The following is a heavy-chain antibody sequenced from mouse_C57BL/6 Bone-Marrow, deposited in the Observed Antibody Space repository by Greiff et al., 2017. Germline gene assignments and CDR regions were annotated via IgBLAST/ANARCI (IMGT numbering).Heavy chain of an antibody. CDR2: IYPRSGNT. D-gene: IGHD1-1*02. V-gene: IGHV1-81*01. CDR1: GYTFTSYG. J-gene: IGHJ1*03. Sequence: VQLQQSGAELARPGASVKLSCKASGYTFTSYGISWVKQRTGQGLEWIGEIYPRSGNTYYNEKFKGKATLTADKSSSTAYMELRSLTSEDSAVYFCARGLGSPGYFDVWGTGTTVTVSS. CDR3: ARGLGSPGYFDV.